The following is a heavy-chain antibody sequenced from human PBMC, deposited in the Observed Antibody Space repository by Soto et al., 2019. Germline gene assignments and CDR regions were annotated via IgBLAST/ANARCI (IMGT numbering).Heavy chain of an antibody. CDR1: GGSFSGYY. D-gene: IGHD1-1*01. V-gene: IGHV4-34*01. CDR2: INHSGST. CDR3: AREDEQTNCYFDY. Sequence: QVQLQQWGAGLLKPSETLSLTCAVYGGSFSGYYWSWIRQPPGKGLEWIGEINHSGSTNYNPSLKSRVTRSVDTSKNQFSLKLSSVTAADTAVYYCAREDEQTNCYFDYWGQGTLVTVSS. J-gene: IGHJ4*02.